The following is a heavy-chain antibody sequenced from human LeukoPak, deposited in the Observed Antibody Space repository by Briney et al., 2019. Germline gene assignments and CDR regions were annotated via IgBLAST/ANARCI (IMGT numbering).Heavy chain of an antibody. CDR2: INPYNGNT. V-gene: IGHV1-18*01. J-gene: IGHJ4*02. Sequence: ASVKVSCKASGYTFTTYGISWVRQAPAQGLEWMAWINPYNGNTNYAQKFQGRVTMTTDTSTSTAYMELRSLRSDDTAVYYCARTYSGYSPSPFDSWGQGTLVTVSS. D-gene: IGHD1-26*01. CDR3: ARTYSGYSPSPFDS. CDR1: GYTFTTYG.